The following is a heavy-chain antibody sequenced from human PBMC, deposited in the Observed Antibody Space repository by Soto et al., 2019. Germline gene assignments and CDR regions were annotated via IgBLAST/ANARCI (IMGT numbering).Heavy chain of an antibody. J-gene: IGHJ4*02. CDR2: IYHSGST. V-gene: IGHV4-30-2*01. D-gene: IGHD3-10*01. CDR1: GGSISSGGYS. Sequence: QLQLQESGSGLVKPSQTLSLTCAVSGGSISSGGYSWSWIRQPPGKGLEWIGYIYHSGSTYYNPSLKSRVTTSVDRSKNQFSLKLSSVTAADKAVYYCARAIGWFGELLGGYYFDYWGQGTLVTVSS. CDR3: ARAIGWFGELLGGYYFDY.